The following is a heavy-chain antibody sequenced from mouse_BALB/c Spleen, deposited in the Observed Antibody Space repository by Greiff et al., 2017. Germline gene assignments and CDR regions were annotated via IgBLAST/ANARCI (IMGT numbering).Heavy chain of an antibody. CDR1: GDSITSGY. CDR2: ISYSGST. CDR3: ARGDRDYYYAMDY. V-gene: IGHV3-8*02. Sequence: EVMLVESGPSLVKPSQTLSLTCSVTGDSITSGYWNWIRKFPGNKLEYMGYISYSGSTYYNPSLKSRISITRDTSKNQYYLQLNSVTTEDTATYYCARGDRDYYYAMDYWGQGTSVTVSS. D-gene: IGHD3-3*01. J-gene: IGHJ4*01.